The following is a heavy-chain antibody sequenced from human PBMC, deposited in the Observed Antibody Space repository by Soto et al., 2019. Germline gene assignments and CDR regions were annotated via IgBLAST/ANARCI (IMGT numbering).Heavy chain of an antibody. CDR3: ARDKLAYCGGDCYSYHYYYGMDV. J-gene: IGHJ6*02. Sequence: ASVKVSCKASGYTFTSYYMHWVRQAPGRGLEWMGIINPSGGSTSYAQKFQGRVTMTRDTSTSTVYMELSSLRSEDTAVYYCARDKLAYCGGDCYSYHYYYGMDVWGQGTTVTVS. CDR1: GYTFTSYY. CDR2: INPSGGST. D-gene: IGHD2-21*02. V-gene: IGHV1-46*01.